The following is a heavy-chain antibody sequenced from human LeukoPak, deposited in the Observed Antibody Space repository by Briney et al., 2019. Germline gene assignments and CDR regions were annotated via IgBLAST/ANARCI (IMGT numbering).Heavy chain of an antibody. CDR1: GGSFSGYY. CDR3: ASASEDYYYYGMDV. V-gene: IGHV4-34*01. D-gene: IGHD2-15*01. CDR2: TNHSGST. Sequence: PSETLSLTCAVYGGSFSGYYWSWIRQPPGKGLEWIGETNHSGSTNYNPSLKSRVTISVDTSKNQFSLKLSSVTAADTAVYYCASASEDYYYYGMDVWGQGTTVTVSS. J-gene: IGHJ6*02.